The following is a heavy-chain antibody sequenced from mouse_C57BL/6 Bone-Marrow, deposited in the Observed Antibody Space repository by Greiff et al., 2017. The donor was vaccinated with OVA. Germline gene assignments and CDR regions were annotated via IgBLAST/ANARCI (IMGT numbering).Heavy chain of an antibody. D-gene: IGHD2-3*01. CDR3: ARGWFRGAMEY. CDR1: GYTFTNYW. J-gene: IGHJ4*01. CDR2: IYPGGGYT. Sequence: VKLVEPGAELVRPGTSVKMSCKASGYTFTNYWIGWAKQRPGHGLEWIGDIYPGGGYTNYNEKFKGKATLTEDKSSSTAYLHFSSLTSEDSAIYDCARGWFRGAMEYWGQGPSVTVSS. V-gene: IGHV1-63*01.